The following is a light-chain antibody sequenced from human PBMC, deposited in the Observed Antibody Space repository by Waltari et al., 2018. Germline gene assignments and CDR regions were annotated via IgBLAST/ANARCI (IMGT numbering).Light chain of an antibody. V-gene: IGKV1-39*01. CDR2: SAS. CDR1: QNIRKY. Sequence: DIQLTQSPSSLSASVGDRVTITCRASQNIRKYLNWYQHKPGKAPNLLIYSASTLQSGVPSRFSGSGSGADFTLTISCLQPEDFATYYCQQSYSTLITFGQGTRLEIK. J-gene: IGKJ5*01. CDR3: QQSYSTLIT.